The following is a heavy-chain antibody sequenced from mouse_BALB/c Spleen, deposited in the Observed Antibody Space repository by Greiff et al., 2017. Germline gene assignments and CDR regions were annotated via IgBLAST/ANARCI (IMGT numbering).Heavy chain of an antibody. J-gene: IGHJ2*01. Sequence: VQLQQSGAELVRPGHSLSISCKASGYAFPSYWLNWVQQWPGQGLEWIGQIYPGDGATNNTGKFKGIATLTANKSSTTAYMQLSSLTSETAAVYFCASSYGNYGDYWGQGTTLTVSS. V-gene: IGHV1-80*01. CDR2: IYPGDGAT. D-gene: IGHD2-1*01. CDR3: ASSYGNYGDY. CDR1: GYAFPSYW.